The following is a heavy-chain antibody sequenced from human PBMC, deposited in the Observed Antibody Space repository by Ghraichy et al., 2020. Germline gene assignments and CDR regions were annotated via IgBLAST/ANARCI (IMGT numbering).Heavy chain of an antibody. V-gene: IGHV4-31*03. CDR3: ARDGNGAANRWFDP. Sequence: LRLFCSVSGASISTGSYYWNWIRQRPGSGLEWIGHISYSGSTYYIPSLRSRLTISIDTSKNQVSLRLNSVTAADTALYSCARDGNGAANRWFDPWGQGTLVTVSS. CDR1: GASISTGSYY. J-gene: IGHJ5*02. CDR2: ISYSGST. D-gene: IGHD6-13*01.